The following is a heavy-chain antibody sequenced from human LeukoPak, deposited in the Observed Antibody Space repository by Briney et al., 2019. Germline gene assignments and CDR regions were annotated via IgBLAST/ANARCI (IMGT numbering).Heavy chain of an antibody. CDR1: GGTFSSYA. CDR3: ARLGDHSSGWYDGVSATKNVRAFDI. J-gene: IGHJ3*02. Sequence: GSSVKVSCKASGGTFSSYATSWVRQAPGQGLEWMGGIIPIFGTANYAQKFQGRVTITADESTSTAYMELSSLRSEDTAVYYCARLGDHSSGWYDGVSATKNVRAFDIWGQGTMVTVSS. V-gene: IGHV1-69*01. CDR2: IIPIFGTA. D-gene: IGHD6-19*01.